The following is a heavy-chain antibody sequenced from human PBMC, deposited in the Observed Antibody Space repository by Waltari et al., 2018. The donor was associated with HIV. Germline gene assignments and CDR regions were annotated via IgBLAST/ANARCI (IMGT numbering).Heavy chain of an antibody. D-gene: IGHD2-21*01. J-gene: IGHJ4*02. V-gene: IGHV1-69*01. CDR3: ASGTYSTDY. Sequence: QVQLAQSGAEVQKPGSSVKVSCKASGGTFSSSALSWVRQAPGQGLEWRGGIIPIFGTANYAQKFQGRVTITADESTSTAYMELSSLRSEDTAVYYCASGTYSTDYWGQGTLVTVSS. CDR2: IIPIFGTA. CDR1: GGTFSSSA.